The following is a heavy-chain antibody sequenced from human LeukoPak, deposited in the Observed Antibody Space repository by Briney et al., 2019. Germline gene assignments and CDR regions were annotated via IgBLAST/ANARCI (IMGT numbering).Heavy chain of an antibody. Sequence: GGSLRLSCAASGFTFSSYEMNWVRQAPGKGLEWVSYISSSGSTIYYADSVKGRFTISRDNSKNTLYLQMNSLRAEDTAVYYCAKDLTVGASDAFHIWGQGTMVTVSS. J-gene: IGHJ3*02. D-gene: IGHD1-26*01. CDR1: GFTFSSYE. V-gene: IGHV3-48*03. CDR3: AKDLTVGASDAFHI. CDR2: ISSSGSTI.